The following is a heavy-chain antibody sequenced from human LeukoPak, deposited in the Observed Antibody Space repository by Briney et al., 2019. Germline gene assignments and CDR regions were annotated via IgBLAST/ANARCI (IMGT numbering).Heavy chain of an antibody. CDR1: GYTFTSYG. V-gene: IGHV1-18*01. J-gene: IGHJ4*02. CDR3: ARMGSSGWSDFDY. Sequence: ASVKVSCKASGYTFTSYGISWVRQAPGQGLEWMGWISAYNGNTNYAQKFQGRVTMTRDTSISTAYMELSRLRSDDTAVYYCARMGSSGWSDFDYWGQGTLVTVSS. CDR2: ISAYNGNT. D-gene: IGHD6-19*01.